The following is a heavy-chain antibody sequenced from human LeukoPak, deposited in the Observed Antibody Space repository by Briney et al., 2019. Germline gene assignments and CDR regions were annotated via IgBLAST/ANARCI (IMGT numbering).Heavy chain of an antibody. V-gene: IGHV4-59*05. CDR1: GGSISSYY. J-gene: IGHJ4*02. CDR3: ARLGVGSNYYDGGDY. CDR2: IYYSGST. D-gene: IGHD4-11*01. Sequence: NPSETLSLTCTVSGGSISSYYWSWIRQPPGKGLEWIGSIYYSGSTYYNPSLKSRVTISVDTPKNQFSLKLSSVTAADTAVYYCARLGVGSNYYDGGDYWGQGTLVTVSS.